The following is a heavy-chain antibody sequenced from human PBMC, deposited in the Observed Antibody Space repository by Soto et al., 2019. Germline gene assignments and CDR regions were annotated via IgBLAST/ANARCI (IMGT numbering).Heavy chain of an antibody. D-gene: IGHD6-6*01. V-gene: IGHV1-8*01. CDR3: ARGVVKFIAARRGYYYYYMDV. J-gene: IGHJ6*03. CDR2: MNPNSGNT. CDR1: GYTFTSYD. Sequence: ASVKVSCKASGYTFTSYDINWVRQATGQGLEWMGWMNPNSGNTGYAQKFQGRVTMTRNTSISTAYMELSSLRSEDTAVYYCARGVVKFIAARRGYYYYYMDVWGKGTTVTVSS.